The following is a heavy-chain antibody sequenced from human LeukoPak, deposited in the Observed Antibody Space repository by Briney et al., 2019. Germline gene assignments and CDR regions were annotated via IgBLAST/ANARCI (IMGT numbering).Heavy chain of an antibody. CDR3: ARARSLTVRLFDY. D-gene: IGHD6-6*01. V-gene: IGHV4-34*01. Sequence: PSETLSLPCTFQGDPFNTSYWTWLRQPPGKGLEWIGDINHSGRANYNPSLKSRVSILVDMSRHEFSLKLTPVTAADTAVFYCARARSLTVRLFDYWSQGTLVTVSS. CDR1: GDPFNTSY. CDR2: INHSGRA. J-gene: IGHJ4*02.